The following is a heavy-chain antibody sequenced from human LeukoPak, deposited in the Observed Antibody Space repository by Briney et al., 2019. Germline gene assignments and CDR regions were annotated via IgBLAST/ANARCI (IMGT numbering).Heavy chain of an antibody. V-gene: IGHV1-2*02. D-gene: IGHD3-16*02. CDR2: VNPDSGGT. CDR1: GYTFTGYF. CDR3: ARTMSYHWRIDY. J-gene: IGHJ4*02. Sequence: ASVKVSCKASGYTFTGYFIHWVRQAPGQGLEWMGWVNPDSGGTHYAQNFQGRVTMTRETSITTAFMELSSLTSGDTAMYYCARTMSYHWRIDYWGQGTLVTVSS.